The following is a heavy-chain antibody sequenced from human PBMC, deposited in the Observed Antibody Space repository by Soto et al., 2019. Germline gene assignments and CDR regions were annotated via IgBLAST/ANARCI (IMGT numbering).Heavy chain of an antibody. Sequence: SVKVSCKASGGTFSSYTISWVRQAPGQGLEWMGRIIPILGIANYAQKFQGRVTITADKSTSTAYMELSSLRSEDTAVYYCARATYYYDSSGYYPPDYWGQGTLVTVST. J-gene: IGHJ4*02. D-gene: IGHD3-22*01. CDR2: IIPILGIA. CDR1: GGTFSSYT. V-gene: IGHV1-69*02. CDR3: ARATYYYDSSGYYPPDY.